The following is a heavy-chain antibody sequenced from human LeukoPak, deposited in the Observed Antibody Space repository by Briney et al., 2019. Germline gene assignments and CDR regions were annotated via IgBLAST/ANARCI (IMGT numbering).Heavy chain of an antibody. J-gene: IGHJ4*02. CDR1: GFIFITYA. V-gene: IGHV3-64D*06. CDR3: VRGISSWLVDNFDY. D-gene: IGHD6-13*01. Sequence: GGSLRLSCSASGFIFITYAMHWVRQAPGKGLEYVSGITTNGDSTFYADSVKGRFTISRDNSKNKLYLQMSSLRPEDTAVYYCVRGISSWLVDNFDYWGQGTLVTVSS. CDR2: ITTNGDST.